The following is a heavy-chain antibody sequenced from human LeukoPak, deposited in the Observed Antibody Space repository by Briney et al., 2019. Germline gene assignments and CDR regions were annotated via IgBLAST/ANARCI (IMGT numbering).Heavy chain of an antibody. CDR1: GFTFSDYN. J-gene: IGHJ4*02. V-gene: IGHV3-11*04. Sequence: GGSLRLSCAASGFTFSDYNMRWIRQAPGKGLEWVSSISRSGSTKYYADSVKGRFTISRDNAKNTLYLQMNSLRAEDTAVYYCAREFSGSYLYWGQGTLVTVSS. D-gene: IGHD1-26*01. CDR2: ISRSGSTK. CDR3: AREFSGSYLY.